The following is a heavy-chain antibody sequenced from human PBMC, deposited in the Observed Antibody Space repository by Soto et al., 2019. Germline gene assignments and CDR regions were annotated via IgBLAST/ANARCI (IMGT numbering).Heavy chain of an antibody. J-gene: IGHJ4*02. D-gene: IGHD6-6*01. CDR2: ISQSGNT. CDR3: ARAPKVTGSSQTRPDF. V-gene: IGHV4-34*01. Sequence: SETLSLTCTVSGGSLSGYYWSWIRQPPGKGLEWIGEISQSGNTNYSPSLKSRVSISIDTSKKQFSLNLASVSAADTAVYYCARAPKVTGSSQTRPDFWGQGTLVTVSS. CDR1: GGSLSGYY.